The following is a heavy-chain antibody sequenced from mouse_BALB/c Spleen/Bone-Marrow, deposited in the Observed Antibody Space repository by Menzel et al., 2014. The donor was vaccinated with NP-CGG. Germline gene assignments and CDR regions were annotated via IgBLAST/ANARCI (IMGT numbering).Heavy chain of an antibody. D-gene: IGHD3-3*01. CDR1: GYTFTSFW. J-gene: IGHJ4*01. Sequence: LQQSGSELVRPGASVKLSCKASGYTFTSFWMHWVEQRPGQGLEWIGNTYPGSVSTNYDEKFKSKATLTVDTSSSTAYMQLSSLTSEDSAVYYCTRYVGYAMDYWGQGTSVTVSS. CDR2: TYPGSVST. CDR3: TRYVGYAMDY. V-gene: IGHV1S22*01.